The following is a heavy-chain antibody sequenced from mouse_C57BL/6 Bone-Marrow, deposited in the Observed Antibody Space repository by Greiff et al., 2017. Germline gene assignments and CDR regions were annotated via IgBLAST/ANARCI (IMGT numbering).Heavy chain of an antibody. J-gene: IGHJ1*03. CDR3: ARDHGYHWYFDV. D-gene: IGHD2-2*01. CDR1: GFTFSSYA. CDR2: ISDGGSYT. V-gene: IGHV5-4*01. Sequence: EVKLMESGGGLVKPGGSLKLSCAASGFTFSSYAMSWVRQTPEKRLEWVATISDGGSYTYYPDNVKGRFTISRDNAKNNLYLQMSHLKSEDTAMYYCARDHGYHWYFDVWGTGTTVTVSS.